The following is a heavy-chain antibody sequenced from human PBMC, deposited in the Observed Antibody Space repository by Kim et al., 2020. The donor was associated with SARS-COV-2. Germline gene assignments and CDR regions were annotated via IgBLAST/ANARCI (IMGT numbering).Heavy chain of an antibody. CDR3: ARGSVDYYDSSGQLGPDY. CDR1: GYTFTSYY. D-gene: IGHD3-22*01. Sequence: ASVKVSCKASGYTFTSYYMHWVRQAPGQGLEWMGIINPSGGSTSYAQKFQGRVTMTRDTSTSTVYMELSSLRSEDTAVYYCARGSVDYYDSSGQLGPDYWGQETLVTVSS. V-gene: IGHV1-46*01. J-gene: IGHJ4*02. CDR2: INPSGGST.